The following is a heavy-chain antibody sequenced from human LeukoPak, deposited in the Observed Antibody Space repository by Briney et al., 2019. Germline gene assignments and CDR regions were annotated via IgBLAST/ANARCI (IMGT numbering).Heavy chain of an antibody. V-gene: IGHV4-31*03. J-gene: IGHJ4*02. D-gene: IGHD3-3*01. CDR1: VASISRGGDS. Sequence: SQTLSLTCTVSVASISRGGDSWGWVRQPPGKGLEWIGCIYYTGSTYYNPSLERRLTISVATSNNQFSLKVTSVTAADTAVYFCARTITIFGALGYFDYWGQGTLVTVSS. CDR2: IYYTGST. CDR3: ARTITIFGALGYFDY.